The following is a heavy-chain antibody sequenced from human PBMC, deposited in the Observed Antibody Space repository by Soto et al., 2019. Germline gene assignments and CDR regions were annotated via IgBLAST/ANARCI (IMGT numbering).Heavy chain of an antibody. D-gene: IGHD2-2*03. CDR1: GFTFSDYY. V-gene: IGHV3-11*06. CDR2: ISSIGHT. J-gene: IGHJ6*02. Sequence: QVQLVESGGGLVKPGGSLRLSCAASGFTFSDYYMTWIRQAPGKGLEWVSSISSIGHTTYADSVKGRFTISRDNATKSQHLQMNSLRVEDTAVYFCARVDHRSLYGVDVWGQGTTVSVSS. CDR3: ARVDHRSLYGVDV.